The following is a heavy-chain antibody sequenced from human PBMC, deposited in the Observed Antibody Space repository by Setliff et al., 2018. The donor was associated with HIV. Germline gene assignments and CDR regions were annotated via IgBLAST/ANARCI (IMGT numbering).Heavy chain of an antibody. Sequence: PSETLSLTCAVSGGSISSAYWSWVRQPPGKGLEWIGYICSGGITKYNPSLKSRVTISVDTSKNRFSLTLRSVTAADTAVYYCARTRSGTYYGEMNWFDPWGQGILVT. CDR3: ARTRSGTYYGEMNWFDP. D-gene: IGHD3-10*01. J-gene: IGHJ5*02. CDR2: ICSGGIT. CDR1: GGSISSAY. V-gene: IGHV4-59*08.